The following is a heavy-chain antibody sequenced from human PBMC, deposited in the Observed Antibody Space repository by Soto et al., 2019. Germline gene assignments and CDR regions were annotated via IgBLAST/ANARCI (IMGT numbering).Heavy chain of an antibody. J-gene: IGHJ4*02. CDR3: AKEAGYCSGGSCYRNFDY. Sequence: EVQLLESGGGLVQPGGSLRLSCAASGFTFSSYAMSWVRQAPGKGLEWVSAISGSGGSTYYADSVKGRFTISRDNSKNTLYLQMNCLRAEDTAVYYCAKEAGYCSGGSCYRNFDYWGQGTLVTVSS. CDR1: GFTFSSYA. D-gene: IGHD2-15*01. V-gene: IGHV3-23*01. CDR2: ISGSGGST.